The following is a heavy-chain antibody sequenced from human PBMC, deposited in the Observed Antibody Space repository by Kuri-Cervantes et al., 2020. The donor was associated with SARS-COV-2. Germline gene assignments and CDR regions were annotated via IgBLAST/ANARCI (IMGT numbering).Heavy chain of an antibody. CDR1: GFTFSSYD. CDR2: IRYDGSNK. CDR3: AKDIGGGDCSGGSCYSGGPFDY. Sequence: GESLKISCAASGFTFSSYDMHWVRQAPGKGLEWVAFIRYDGSNKYYADSVKDRFTISRDNSKNSLYLQMNSLRAEDTALYYCAKDIGGGDCSGGSCYSGGPFDYWGQGTLVTVSS. J-gene: IGHJ4*02. D-gene: IGHD2-15*01. V-gene: IGHV3-30*02.